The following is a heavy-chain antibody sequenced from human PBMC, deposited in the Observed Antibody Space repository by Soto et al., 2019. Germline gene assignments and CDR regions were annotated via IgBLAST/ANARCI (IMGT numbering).Heavy chain of an antibody. CDR2: ISSSGSTI. CDR3: ARKTVPSALDAFDM. Sequence: GGSLRLSCAASGFTFSDYYMTWIRQAPGKGLEWVSYISSSGSTIYYADSVKGRFTISRDNAKNSLYLQMNSLRVEDTAVYYCARKTVPSALDAFDMWGQGTLVTVSS. V-gene: IGHV3-11*01. D-gene: IGHD4-4*01. J-gene: IGHJ3*02. CDR1: GFTFSDYY.